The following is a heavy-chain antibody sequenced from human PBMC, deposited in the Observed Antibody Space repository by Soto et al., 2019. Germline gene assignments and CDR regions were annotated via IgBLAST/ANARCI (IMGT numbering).Heavy chain of an antibody. CDR3: ARLGGSIAARPFIPYYYYGMDV. CDR1: GYTFTSYY. J-gene: IGHJ6*02. CDR2: INPSGGST. D-gene: IGHD6-6*01. V-gene: IGHV1-46*01. Sequence: ASVKVSCKAPGYTFTSYYMHWVRQAPGQGREWMGIINPSGGSTSYAQKFQGRVTMTRDTSTSTVYMELSSLRSEDTAVYYCARLGGSIAARPFIPYYYYGMDVWGQGTPVTVSS.